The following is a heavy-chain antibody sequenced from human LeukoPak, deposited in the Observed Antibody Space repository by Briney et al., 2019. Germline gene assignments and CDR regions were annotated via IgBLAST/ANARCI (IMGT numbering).Heavy chain of an antibody. D-gene: IGHD2-2*01. CDR1: GGSFSGYD. CDR3: ASQDIVVVGYYYGMDV. V-gene: IGHV4-34*01. Sequence: ASETLSLTCAVYGGSFSGYDWSWVRQPPGKGLEWIGEINHSGSTNYNPSRKNRVTISAGTTKNQFSLKLISVPAADTAVYYCASQDIVVVGYYYGMDVWGQGTTVTVSS. CDR2: INHSGST. J-gene: IGHJ6*02.